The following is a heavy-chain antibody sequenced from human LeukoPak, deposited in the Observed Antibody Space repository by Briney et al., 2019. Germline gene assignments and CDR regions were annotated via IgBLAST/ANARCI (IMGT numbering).Heavy chain of an antibody. D-gene: IGHD5-18*01. CDR1: GGSISSGDYY. Sequence: SQTLSLTCTVSGGSISSGDYYWSWIRQPPGKGLEWIGYIHYSGSTYYNPPLKSRVTISVDTSKNQFSLKLSSVTAADTAVYYCARELSAGYSYGTGYFDYWGQGTLVTVSS. V-gene: IGHV4-30-4*01. CDR3: ARELSAGYSYGTGYFDY. J-gene: IGHJ4*02. CDR2: IHYSGST.